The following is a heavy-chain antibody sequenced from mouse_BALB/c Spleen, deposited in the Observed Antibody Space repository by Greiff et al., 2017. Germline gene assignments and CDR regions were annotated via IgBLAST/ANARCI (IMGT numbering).Heavy chain of an antibody. D-gene: IGHD2-1*01. CDR1: GFNIKDYY. Sequence: VQLQQSGAELVRSGASVKLSCTASGFNIKDYYMHWVKQRPEQGLEWIGWIDPENGDTEYAPKFKGKATMTADKSSSTAYMQLSSLTSENSAVYFCARYGNYAMDYWGQGTSVTVSS. V-gene: IGHV14-4*02. CDR2: IDPENGDT. J-gene: IGHJ4*01. CDR3: ARYGNYAMDY.